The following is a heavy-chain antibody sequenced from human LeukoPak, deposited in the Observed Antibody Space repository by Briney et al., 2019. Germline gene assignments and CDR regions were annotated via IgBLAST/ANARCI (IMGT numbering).Heavy chain of an antibody. CDR2: IIVDGTRP. V-gene: IGHV3-74*01. Sequence: PGGALRLSCAASGFSLSIYWIHWGPDAPGKGRVCGSRIIVDGTRPSYADSVKDRFTIYRDNAKNTLYLQMNSLRAEDTAMYYCAREGSGSLDYWGQGTLVTVSS. CDR3: AREGSGSLDY. CDR1: GFSLSIYW. D-gene: IGHD1-26*01. J-gene: IGHJ4*02.